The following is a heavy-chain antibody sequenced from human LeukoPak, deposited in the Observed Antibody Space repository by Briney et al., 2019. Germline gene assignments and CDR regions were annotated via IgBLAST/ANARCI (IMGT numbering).Heavy chain of an antibody. Sequence: GGSLRLSCAAPGFTFSSYAMSWVRQAPGKGLEWVSAISGSGGSTYYADSVKGRFTISRDNSKNTLYLQMNSLRAEDTAVYYCAKGGCSSTSCPRLHYFDYWGQGTLVTVSS. CDR1: GFTFSSYA. CDR3: AKGGCSSTSCPRLHYFDY. V-gene: IGHV3-23*01. J-gene: IGHJ4*02. CDR2: ISGSGGST. D-gene: IGHD2-2*01.